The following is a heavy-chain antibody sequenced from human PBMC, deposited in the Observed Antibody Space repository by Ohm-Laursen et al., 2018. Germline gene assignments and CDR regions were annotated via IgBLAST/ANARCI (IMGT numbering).Heavy chain of an antibody. Sequence: TLSLTCAVSGSSISSGYYWAWIRQPPGKGLEWIGSMYHSGNTYYNPSLKSRVIISVDTSKNQFSLKLTSVTAADTAVYYCARYSSSSGSDAFNIWGQGTMVTVSS. V-gene: IGHV4-38-2*01. J-gene: IGHJ3*02. D-gene: IGHD6-6*01. CDR3: ARYSSSSGSDAFNI. CDR1: GSSISSGYY. CDR2: MYHSGNT.